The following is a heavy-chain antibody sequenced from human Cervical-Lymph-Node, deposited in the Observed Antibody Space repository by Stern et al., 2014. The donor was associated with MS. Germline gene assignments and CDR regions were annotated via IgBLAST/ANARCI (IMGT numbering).Heavy chain of an antibody. D-gene: IGHD3-3*01. CDR2: ISSSGSTI. Sequence: VQLVESGGGLVKPGGSLRLSCAASGFTFSDYYMSWIRQAPGKGLEWVSDISSSGSTIYHADSVKGRFTISRDNAKNSLYLQMNSLRAEDTAVYYCARVLASITIFMDVWGQGTTVTVSS. CDR3: ARVLASITIFMDV. J-gene: IGHJ6*02. CDR1: GFTFSDYY. V-gene: IGHV3-11*01.